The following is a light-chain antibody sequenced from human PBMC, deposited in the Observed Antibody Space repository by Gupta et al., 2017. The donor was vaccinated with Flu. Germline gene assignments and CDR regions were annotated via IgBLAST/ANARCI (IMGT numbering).Light chain of an antibody. J-gene: IGLJ2*01. V-gene: IGLV2-23*01. Sequence: SALPQPASVSGSPGQSITISCTGTSSDVGSYNLVSLYQQHPGKAPNLMIYEGSKRPAGVANRFSGSKSGNTASLTISGRKEEDEADYYCCSYAGSSTLVFGGGTKLTVL. CDR2: EGS. CDR1: SSDVGSYNL. CDR3: CSYAGSSTLV.